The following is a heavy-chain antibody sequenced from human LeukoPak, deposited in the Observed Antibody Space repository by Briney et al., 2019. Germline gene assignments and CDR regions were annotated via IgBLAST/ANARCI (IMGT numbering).Heavy chain of an antibody. CDR2: ISGSGGST. Sequence: PGRSLRLSCAASGFTFSSYAMSWVRQAPGKGLEWVSAISGSGGSTYYADSVKGRFTISRDNSKNTLYLQMNSLRAEDTAVYYCATPAANYYDSSGYYTERDYWGQGTLVTVSS. V-gene: IGHV3-23*01. CDR3: ATPAANYYDSSGYYTERDY. CDR1: GFTFSSYA. J-gene: IGHJ4*02. D-gene: IGHD3-22*01.